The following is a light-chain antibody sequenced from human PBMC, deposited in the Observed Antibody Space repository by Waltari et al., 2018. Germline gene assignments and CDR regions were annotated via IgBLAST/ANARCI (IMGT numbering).Light chain of an antibody. CDR3: QHYVRLPVT. CDR2: GAS. CDR1: QSVGRS. V-gene: IGKV3-20*01. Sequence: EIVLTQSPGTLSLSPGERATLSCWASQSVGRSLAWYQQKRGQAPRLRIYGASTRASGIPDRFSGSGSGTDFSLTISRLEPEDFAVYYCQHYVRLPVTFGQGTKVEIK. J-gene: IGKJ1*01.